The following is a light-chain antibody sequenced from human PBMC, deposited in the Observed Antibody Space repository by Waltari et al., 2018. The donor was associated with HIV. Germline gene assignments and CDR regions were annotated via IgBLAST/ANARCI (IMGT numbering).Light chain of an antibody. CDR2: KAS. J-gene: IGKJ1*01. CDR3: QHYNSNSFSWA. Sequence: DIQLTQSPPTLSASVGDRVTITCRASQSLSNWLAWYQQKPGKAPKLLIYKASSLESGVPSRFSGSGSGTEFTLTISSLQPDDFATYYCQHYNSNSFSWAFGPGSKVEIK. CDR1: QSLSNW. V-gene: IGKV1-5*03.